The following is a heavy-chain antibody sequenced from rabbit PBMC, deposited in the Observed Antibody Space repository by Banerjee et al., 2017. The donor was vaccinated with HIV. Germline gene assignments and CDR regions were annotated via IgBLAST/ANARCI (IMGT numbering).Heavy chain of an antibody. CDR3: ARDAAATSGYSFKL. J-gene: IGHJ4*01. CDR1: GFSFSSSYW. Sequence: SGGDLVKPEGSLTLTCTASGFSFSSSYWICWVRQAPGKGLEWIACINAGSSGSTDYASWAKGRFTISKTSSTTVTLQMTSLTVADTATYFCARDAAATSGYSFKLWGPGTLVTVS. D-gene: IGHD1-1*01. V-gene: IGHV1S45*01. CDR2: INAGSSGST.